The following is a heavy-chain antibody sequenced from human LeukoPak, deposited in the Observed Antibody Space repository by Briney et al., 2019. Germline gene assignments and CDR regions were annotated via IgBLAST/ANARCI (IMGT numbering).Heavy chain of an antibody. CDR2: IKQDENEQ. V-gene: IGHV3-7*01. CDR1: GITVSRYW. CDR3: ARAGVGQQLPRPVTAILLDYYYYYVDV. J-gene: IGHJ6*03. D-gene: IGHD2-21*02. Sequence: PGGSLRLSCAASGITVSRYWMSWVRQTPGGGLEWVANIKQDENEQDYVDSVRGRFTISRDNVKNSLYLQMNSLRAEDTAVYYCARAGVGQQLPRPVTAILLDYYYYYVDVWGKGTTVTVSS.